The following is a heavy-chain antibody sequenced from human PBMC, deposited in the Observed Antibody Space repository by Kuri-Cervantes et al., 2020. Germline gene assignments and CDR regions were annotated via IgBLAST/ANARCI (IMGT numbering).Heavy chain of an antibody. Sequence: GESLKISCAASGFTFSSYSMNWVRQAPGKGLEWVSYISSSSSTIYYADSVKGRFTISRDNAKNSLYLQRNSLRDEDTAVYYCARVTREWELRYFDYWGQGTLVTVSS. D-gene: IGHD1-26*01. V-gene: IGHV3-48*02. CDR3: ARVTREWELRYFDY. J-gene: IGHJ4*02. CDR1: GFTFSSYS. CDR2: ISSSSSTI.